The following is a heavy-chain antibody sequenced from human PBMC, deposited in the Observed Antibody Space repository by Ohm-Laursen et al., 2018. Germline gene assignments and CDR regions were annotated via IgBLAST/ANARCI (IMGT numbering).Heavy chain of an antibody. V-gene: IGHV1-69*13. J-gene: IGHJ3*02. D-gene: IGHD3-10*01. CDR1: GGTFSSYA. Sequence: GASVKVSCKASGGTFSSYAISWVRQAPGQGLEWMGGIIPIFGTANYAQKFQGRVTITADESTSTAYMELSSLRSEDTAVYYCARPRSGSDIGEDAFDIWGQGTMVTVSS. CDR3: ARPRSGSDIGEDAFDI. CDR2: IIPIFGTA.